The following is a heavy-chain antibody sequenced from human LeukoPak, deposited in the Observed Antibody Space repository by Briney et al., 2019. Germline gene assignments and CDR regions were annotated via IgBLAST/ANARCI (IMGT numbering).Heavy chain of an antibody. CDR2: ISTTGSYT. V-gene: IGHV3-21*01. CDR3: ARIQTSSGASHYYFDY. D-gene: IGHD2-15*01. J-gene: IGHJ4*02. CDR1: GFTFSNYA. Sequence: GGSLRLSCAASGFTFSNYAINWVRQAPGKGLEWFSSISTTGSYTDYADSVKGRFTISRDNTKNSVFLQMNGLKAEDTAVYYCARIQTSSGASHYYFDYWGQGSLVTVSS.